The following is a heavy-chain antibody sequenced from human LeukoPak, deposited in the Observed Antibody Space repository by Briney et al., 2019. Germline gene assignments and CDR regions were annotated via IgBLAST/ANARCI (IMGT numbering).Heavy chain of an antibody. D-gene: IGHD6-13*01. Sequence: GESLKISCKGSGYSFTSYWIGWVRQMPGKGLEWMGIIYPGDSDTRHSPSFQGQVTISAGKSISTAYLQWSSLKASDTAMYYCARRGIAAAGTWDFDYWGQGTLVTVSS. CDR2: IYPGDSDT. V-gene: IGHV5-51*01. CDR3: ARRGIAAAGTWDFDY. J-gene: IGHJ4*02. CDR1: GYSFTSYW.